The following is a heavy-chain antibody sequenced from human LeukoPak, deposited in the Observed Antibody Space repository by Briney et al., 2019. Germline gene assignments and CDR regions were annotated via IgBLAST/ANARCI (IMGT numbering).Heavy chain of an antibody. CDR2: INPNSGGT. D-gene: IGHD6-13*01. J-gene: IGHJ5*02. CDR3: ARDRAVIAAAGTGWFDP. CDR1: GYTFTGYY. Sequence: GASVKVSCKASGYTFTGYYMHWVRQAPGQGLEWMGWINPNSGGTNYAQEFQGRVTMTRDTSISTAYMELSRLRSDDTAVYYCARDRAVIAAAGTGWFDPWGQGTLVTVSS. V-gene: IGHV1-2*02.